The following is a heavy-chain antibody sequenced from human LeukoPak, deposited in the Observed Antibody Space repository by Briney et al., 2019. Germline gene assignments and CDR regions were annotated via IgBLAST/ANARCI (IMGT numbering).Heavy chain of an antibody. V-gene: IGHV1-18*01. CDR3: ARGSVAVAGGVGGY. J-gene: IGHJ4*02. Sequence: GASVKVSCKASGYTFTRYGISWVRQAPGQGLEWMGWISAYNGNTNYVQKLQGRVTMTTNTSTSTAYMELRSLRSDDTAVYYCARGSVAVAGGVGGYWGQGTLVTVSS. D-gene: IGHD6-19*01. CDR1: GYTFTRYG. CDR2: ISAYNGNT.